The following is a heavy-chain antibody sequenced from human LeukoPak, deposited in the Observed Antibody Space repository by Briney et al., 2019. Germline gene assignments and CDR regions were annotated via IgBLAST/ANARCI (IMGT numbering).Heavy chain of an antibody. V-gene: IGHV4-59*01. CDR2: IYYSGST. Sequence: SETLSLTCTVSGGSISSYYWNWIRQPPGKELEWIGYIYYSGSTNYNPSLKSRVTISVDTSKNQFSLKLSSVTAADTAVYYCAKAVGGIVGATIFGPFDYWGQGTLVTVSS. CDR1: GGSISSYY. D-gene: IGHD1-26*01. CDR3: AKAVGGIVGATIFGPFDY. J-gene: IGHJ4*02.